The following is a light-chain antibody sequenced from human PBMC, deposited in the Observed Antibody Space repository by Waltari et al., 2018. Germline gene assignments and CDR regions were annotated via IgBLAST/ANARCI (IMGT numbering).Light chain of an antibody. Sequence: QSALTQPPSASGSPGQSVTISCTGTSHDVGGYNYVSWYQQQPGKVPRLIIAEVSKRPSGGPDACAGSKAANTASLTVSGLQADDEADYYCSSYAGSSNLVFGGGTKLTVL. J-gene: IGLJ2*01. CDR3: SSYAGSSNLV. CDR1: SHDVGGYNY. CDR2: EVS. V-gene: IGLV2-8*01.